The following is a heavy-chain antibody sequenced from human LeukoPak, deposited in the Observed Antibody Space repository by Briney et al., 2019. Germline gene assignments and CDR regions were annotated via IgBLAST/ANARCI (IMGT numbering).Heavy chain of an antibody. V-gene: IGHV4-30-4*01. J-gene: IGHJ4*02. Sequence: PSETLSLTCTVSGGSFSSGDYYWSWLRQPPGKGLEWIGYIYHSGGTYYNPPLKSRVTISVDTSKNQFSLKLTSVTAADTAVYYCARVTCSGGSCYSFDYWGQGTLVTVSS. CDR2: IYHSGGT. CDR3: ARVTCSGGSCYSFDY. CDR1: GGSFSSGDYY. D-gene: IGHD2-15*01.